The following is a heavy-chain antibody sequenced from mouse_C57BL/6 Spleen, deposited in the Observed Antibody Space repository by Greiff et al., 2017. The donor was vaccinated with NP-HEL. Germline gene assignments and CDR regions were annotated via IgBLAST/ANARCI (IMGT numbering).Heavy chain of an antibody. CDR3: ALNWGAWFAY. CDR1: GYSFTSYW. Sequence: VQLQQSGAELVKPGASVKLSCKASGYSFTSYWMHWVKQRPGQGLEWIGMIHPNSGSTNYNAKFKSKATLTVDKSSSTAYMQLSSLTSEDSAVYDCALNWGAWFAYWGQGTLVTVSA. V-gene: IGHV1-64*01. CDR2: IHPNSGST. J-gene: IGHJ3*01. D-gene: IGHD4-1*01.